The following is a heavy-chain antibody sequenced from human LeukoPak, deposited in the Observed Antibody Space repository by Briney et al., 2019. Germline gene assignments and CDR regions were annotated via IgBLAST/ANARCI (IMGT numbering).Heavy chain of an antibody. CDR1: GGSISSGGYY. V-gene: IGHV4-31*03. J-gene: IGHJ4*02. CDR2: IYYSGST. D-gene: IGHD5-24*01. Sequence: SETLSLTCTVSGGSISSGGYYWSWIRQHPGKGLEWIGYIYYSGSTYYNPSLKSRVTISVDTSKNQFSLKLSSVTAADTAVYYCARGLLRDAYNYYLWGQGTLVTVSS. CDR3: ARGLLRDAYNYYL.